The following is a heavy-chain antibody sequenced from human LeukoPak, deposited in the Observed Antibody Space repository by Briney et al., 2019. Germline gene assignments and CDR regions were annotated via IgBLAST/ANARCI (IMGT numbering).Heavy chain of an antibody. J-gene: IGHJ6*02. CDR1: GYSFTSYW. D-gene: IGHD3-22*01. CDR3: ARHHTDYYDSSGYPVGYYYYGMDV. Sequence: GESLKISCKGSGYSFTSYWIGWVRQMPGKGLEWMGIIYPGDSDTRYSPSFQGQVTISAYKSLSTAYLQWSSLKASDTAMYYCARHHTDYYDSSGYPVGYYYYGMDVWGQGTTVTVSS. V-gene: IGHV5-51*01. CDR2: IYPGDSDT.